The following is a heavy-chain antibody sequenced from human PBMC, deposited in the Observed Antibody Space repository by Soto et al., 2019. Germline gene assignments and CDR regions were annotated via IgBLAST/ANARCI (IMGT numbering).Heavy chain of an antibody. V-gene: IGHV4-39*07. J-gene: IGHJ4*02. Sequence: PSETLSLTCTVSGGSISSSSYYWGWIRQPPGKGLEWIGTVYYNENTYYNPSLKSRVTITVDTAKNQFSLKLSSVTAADTAVYYCARGPHQLPSDYWGQGTLVTVSS. CDR1: GGSISSSSYY. D-gene: IGHD2-2*01. CDR3: ARGPHQLPSDY. CDR2: VYYNENT.